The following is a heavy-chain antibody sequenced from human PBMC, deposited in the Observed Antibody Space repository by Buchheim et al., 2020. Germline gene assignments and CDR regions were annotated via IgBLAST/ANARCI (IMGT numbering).Heavy chain of an antibody. CDR1: GYTFTSYY. J-gene: IGHJ6*02. CDR2: INPSGGST. V-gene: IGHV1-46*03. D-gene: IGHD5-18*01. CDR3: ARTNGYSYGYVGSYYYYGMDV. Sequence: QVQLVQSGAEVKKPGASVKVSCKASGYTFTSYYMHWVRQAPGQGLEWMGIINPSGGSTSYAQKFQGRVTMTREPSTSTGTMELSSLRSEDTAVYYCARTNGYSYGYVGSYYYYGMDVWGQGTT.